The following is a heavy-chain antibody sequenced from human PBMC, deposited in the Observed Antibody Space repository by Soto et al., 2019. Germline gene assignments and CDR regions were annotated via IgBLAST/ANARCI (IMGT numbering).Heavy chain of an antibody. D-gene: IGHD6-6*01. CDR3: AKAIPRYSSSSSDYYYGMDV. Sequence: GGSLRLSCAASGFTFSSYGMHWARQAPGKGLEWVAVISYDGSNKYYADSVMGRFTISRDNSKNTLYLQMNSLRAEDTAVYYCAKAIPRYSSSSSDYYYGMDVWGQGTTVTVSS. CDR1: GFTFSSYG. V-gene: IGHV3-30*18. J-gene: IGHJ6*02. CDR2: ISYDGSNK.